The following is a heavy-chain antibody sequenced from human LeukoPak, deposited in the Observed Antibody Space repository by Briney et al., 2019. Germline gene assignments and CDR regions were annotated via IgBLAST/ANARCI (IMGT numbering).Heavy chain of an antibody. CDR3: ARDKSWPRYYYDSSGYDY. V-gene: IGHV3-30-3*01. D-gene: IGHD3-22*01. CDR1: GFTFSSYA. Sequence: GGSLRLSCAASGFTFSSYAMHWVRQAPGKGLEWVAVISYDGSNKYYADSVKGRFTIPRDNSKNTLYPQMNSLRAEDTAVYYCARDKSWPRYYYDSSGYDYWGQGTLVTVSS. CDR2: ISYDGSNK. J-gene: IGHJ4*02.